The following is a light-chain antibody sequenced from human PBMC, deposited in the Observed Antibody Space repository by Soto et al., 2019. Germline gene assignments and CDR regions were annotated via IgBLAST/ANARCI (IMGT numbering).Light chain of an antibody. CDR2: DVS. V-gene: IGLV2-14*01. J-gene: IGLJ1*01. Sequence: QSVLTQPASVSGSPGQSITISCTGTSSDVGGYNYVSWYQQHPGKAPKLMIYDVSNRPSGVSNRFSGSKSGNTASLTISGLQAEDEADYYCSSYTSSSPYVFGTGNEVTVL. CDR3: SSYTSSSPYV. CDR1: SSDVGGYNY.